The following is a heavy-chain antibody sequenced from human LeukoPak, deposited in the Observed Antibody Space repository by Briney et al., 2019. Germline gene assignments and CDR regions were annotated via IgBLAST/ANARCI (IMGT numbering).Heavy chain of an antibody. J-gene: IGHJ4*02. CDR3: AREKGTYYDFWSGYSPSPYFDY. V-gene: IGHV4-34*01. CDR1: GGSISSGYY. D-gene: IGHD3-3*01. CDR2: INHSGST. Sequence: SETLSLTCTVSGGSISSGYYWSWIRQPPGKGLEWIGEINHSGSTNYNPSLKSRVTISVDTSKNQFSLKLSSVTAADTAVYYCAREKGTYYDFWSGYSPSPYFDYWGQGTLVTVSS.